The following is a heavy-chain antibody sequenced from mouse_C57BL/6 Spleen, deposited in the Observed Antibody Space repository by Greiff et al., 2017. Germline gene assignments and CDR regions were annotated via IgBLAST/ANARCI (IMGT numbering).Heavy chain of an antibody. CDR3: ARGYYGSSPWFAY. CDR2: ILPGSGST. D-gene: IGHD1-1*01. CDR1: GYTFTGYW. V-gene: IGHV1-9*01. Sequence: QVQLQQSGAELMKPGASVKLSCKATGYTFTGYWIEWVKQRPGHGLEWIGEILPGSGSTNYNAKFKGKATFTADTSSNTAYMQLSSLTTEDSAIYYCARGYYGSSPWFAYWGQGTLVTVSA. J-gene: IGHJ3*01.